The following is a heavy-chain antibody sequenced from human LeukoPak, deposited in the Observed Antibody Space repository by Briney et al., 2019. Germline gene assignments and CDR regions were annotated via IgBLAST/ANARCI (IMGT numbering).Heavy chain of an antibody. V-gene: IGHV3-21*01. CDR1: GFTFSMYS. Sequence: GGSLRLSCVASGFTFSMYSMNRVRQAPGKGLEWVSSISSSSSYIYYADSVKGRFTISRDNAKNSLYLQMNSLRAEDTAVYYCARDHLWTNDYWGQGTLVTVSS. D-gene: IGHD2/OR15-2a*01. CDR2: ISSSSSYI. J-gene: IGHJ4*02. CDR3: ARDHLWTNDY.